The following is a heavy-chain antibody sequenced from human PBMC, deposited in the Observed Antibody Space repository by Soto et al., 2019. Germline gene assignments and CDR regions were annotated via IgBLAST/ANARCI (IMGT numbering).Heavy chain of an antibody. CDR1: GLRLSVSA. CDR2: IVVRSGNT. V-gene: IGHV1-58*01. CDR3: AAYPPNSSCSGAHNCFAP. Sequence: PGKGSCKASGLRLSVSAVGWVRQTRRQSVEWIGWIVVRSGNTNYAQKFQDRVPITRHMSTSTAYMELSSLRSEDTPVYFFAAYPPNSSCSGAHNCFAPWGQRTLVPVSS. D-gene: IGHD6-13*01. J-gene: IGHJ5*02.